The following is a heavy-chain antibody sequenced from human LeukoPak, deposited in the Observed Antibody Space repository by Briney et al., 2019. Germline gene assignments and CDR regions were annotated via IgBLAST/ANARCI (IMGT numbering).Heavy chain of an antibody. D-gene: IGHD5-18*01. V-gene: IGHV1-69*05. CDR1: GGTFSSYA. CDR3: ARDQGAKVDTAIGYNWFDP. Sequence: SVKVSCTASGGTFSSYAISWVRQAPGQGLEWMGGIIPIFGTANYAQKFQGRVTITTDESTSTACMELSSLRSEDTAVYYCARDQGAKVDTAIGYNWFDPWGQGTLVTVSS. J-gene: IGHJ5*02. CDR2: IIPIFGTA.